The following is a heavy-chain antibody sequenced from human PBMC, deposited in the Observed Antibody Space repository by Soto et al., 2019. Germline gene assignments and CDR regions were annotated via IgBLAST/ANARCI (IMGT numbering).Heavy chain of an antibody. CDR2: MSGSGGST. CDR3: ATLGGSSSRIDY. D-gene: IGHD6-13*01. CDR1: GFTFSSYA. J-gene: IGHJ4*02. V-gene: IGHV3-23*01. Sequence: GGSLRLSCAASGFTFSSYAMSWVRQAPGKGLEWVSAMSGSGGSTYYADSVKGRFTISRDNSKNTLYLQMHSLRAEDTAVYYCATLGGSSSRIDYWGQGTLVTVSS.